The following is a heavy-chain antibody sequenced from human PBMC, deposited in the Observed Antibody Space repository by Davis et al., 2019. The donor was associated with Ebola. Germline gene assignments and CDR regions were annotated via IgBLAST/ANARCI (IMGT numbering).Heavy chain of an antibody. CDR1: GGSFNGYY. J-gene: IGHJ6*03. D-gene: IGHD3-3*01. V-gene: IGHV4-34*01. Sequence: PSETLSLTCAVYGGSFNGYYWNWIRQSAGKGLEWIGEISPTGRTNHSPSLKSRVTQSVDTSLHQFSLKLISVTAADTAVYYCARGTHLYDPRAYHMDVWDKGTTVTVSS. CDR2: ISPTGRT. CDR3: ARGTHLYDPRAYHMDV.